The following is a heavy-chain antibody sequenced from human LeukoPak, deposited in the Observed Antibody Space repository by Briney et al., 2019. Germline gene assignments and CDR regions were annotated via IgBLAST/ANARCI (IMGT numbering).Heavy chain of an antibody. CDR1: GYSITSGYY. V-gene: IGHV4-38-2*02. Sequence: ASETLSLTCTVSGYSITSGYYWAWIRQSPGKGLEWIGSIYHSGNTYYNLSLKSRVIILVDTSKNQFSLQLGSVTPTDTAVYYCARAGYCSGVSCYSAVPGKYWGQGALVTVSS. J-gene: IGHJ4*02. CDR2: IYHSGNT. D-gene: IGHD2-15*01. CDR3: ARAGYCSGVSCYSAVPGKY.